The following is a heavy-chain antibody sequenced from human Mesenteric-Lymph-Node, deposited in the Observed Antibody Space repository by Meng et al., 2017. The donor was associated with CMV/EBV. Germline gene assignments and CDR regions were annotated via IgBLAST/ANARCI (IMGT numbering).Heavy chain of an antibody. Sequence: GESLKISCAASGFTFSSYSMNWVRQAPGKGLEWVSYISSSSSTIYSAESVKGRFTLSRDNAKNSLYLQMNSLRAEDTAVYYCAKEGMRIVVVPAAGMDVWGQGTTVTVSS. D-gene: IGHD2-2*01. CDR1: GFTFSSYS. CDR2: ISSSSSTI. V-gene: IGHV3-48*04. J-gene: IGHJ6*02. CDR3: AKEGMRIVVVPAAGMDV.